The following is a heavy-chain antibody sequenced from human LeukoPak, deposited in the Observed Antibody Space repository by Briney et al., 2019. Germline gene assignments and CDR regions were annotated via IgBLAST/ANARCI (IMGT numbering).Heavy chain of an antibody. D-gene: IGHD3-3*01. V-gene: IGHV1-46*01. CDR3: ARVAIFGVVTLDAFDI. CDR2: INPSGGST. CDR1: GYTFTSYY. J-gene: IGHJ3*02. Sequence: ASVKVTCKASGYTFTSYYMHWVRQAPGHGLEWMGIINPSGGSTSYAQKFQGRVTMTWDTSTSTVYMELSSLRSEDTAVYYCARVAIFGVVTLDAFDIWGQGTMVTVSS.